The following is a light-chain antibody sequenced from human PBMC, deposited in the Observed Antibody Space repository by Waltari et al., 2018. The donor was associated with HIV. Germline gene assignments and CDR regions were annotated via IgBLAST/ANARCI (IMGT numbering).Light chain of an antibody. Sequence: QSALTQPASVPGSPGQSITISCPGTSSAVGGYNYVSCYQQHPGKAPKRRIYDVSNRPSGVSKRFSGSKSGNTASLTISGLQAEDEADYYCSSYTSSSTLYVFGTGTKVTVL. V-gene: IGLV2-14*01. CDR2: DVS. CDR1: SSAVGGYNY. J-gene: IGLJ1*01. CDR3: SSYTSSSTLYV.